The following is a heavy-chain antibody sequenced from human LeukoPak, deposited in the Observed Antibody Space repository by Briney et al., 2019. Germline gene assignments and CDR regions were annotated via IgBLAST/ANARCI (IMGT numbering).Heavy chain of an antibody. CDR1: GFTFSSYA. V-gene: IGHV3-30-3*01. J-gene: IGHJ6*02. D-gene: IGHD6-13*01. CDR2: ISYDGSNK. Sequence: PGGSLRLSCAASGFTFSSYAMHWVRQAPGKGLEWVAVISYDGSNKYYADSVKGRFTISRDNSKNTLYLQMNSLRAEDTAVYYCARGGRQLVRGYYYGMDVWGQGTTVTVSS. CDR3: ARGGRQLVRGYYYGMDV.